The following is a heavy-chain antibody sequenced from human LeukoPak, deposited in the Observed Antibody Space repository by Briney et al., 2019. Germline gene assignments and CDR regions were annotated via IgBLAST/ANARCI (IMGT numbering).Heavy chain of an antibody. CDR1: GFPFRDHA. J-gene: IGHJ4*02. V-gene: IGHV3-30*03. CDR2: ISYDARHE. CDR3: ARDEFDGYNLGPSIY. D-gene: IGHD5-24*01. Sequence: GGSLRLSCEASGFPFRDHAMHWVRQAPGKGLEWVAVISYDARHENYADSVEGRFTVSRDDSRSTLYLQMNSLKTDDTAVYFCARDEFDGYNLGPSIYWGQGTLVTVSS.